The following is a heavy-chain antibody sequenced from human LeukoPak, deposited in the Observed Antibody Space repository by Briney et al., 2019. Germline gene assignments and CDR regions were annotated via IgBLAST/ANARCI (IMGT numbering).Heavy chain of an antibody. J-gene: IGHJ5*02. CDR3: GRFCTSASCCEAPSIDP. D-gene: IGHD2-2*01. Sequence: PSETLSLTCSVSGASISTNSHYWGWIRQPPGKGLEWIGSIYYSGTTYYNPSFKSRVTISVDTSKNQFSLTLRSVTAADTAVYYCGRFCTSASCCEAPSIDPWGQGALVTVSS. CDR2: IYYSGTT. CDR1: GASISTNSHY. V-gene: IGHV4-39*01.